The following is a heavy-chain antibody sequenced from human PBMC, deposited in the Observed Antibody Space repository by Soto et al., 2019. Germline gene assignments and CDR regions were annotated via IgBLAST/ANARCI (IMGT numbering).Heavy chain of an antibody. CDR2: INHSGST. CDR3: ARLSVDTAMVTRFFDY. J-gene: IGHJ4*02. V-gene: IGHV4-34*01. D-gene: IGHD5-18*01. Sequence: SETLSLTCAVYGGSFSGYYWSWIRQPPGKGLEWIGEINHSGSTNYNPSLKSRVTISVDTSKNQFSLKLSSVTAADTAVYYCARLSVDTAMVTRFFDYWGQGTLVTVSS. CDR1: GGSFSGYY.